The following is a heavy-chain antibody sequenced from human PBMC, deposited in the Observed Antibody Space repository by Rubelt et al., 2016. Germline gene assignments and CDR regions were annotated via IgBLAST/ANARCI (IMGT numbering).Heavy chain of an antibody. D-gene: IGHD6-13*01. V-gene: IGHV6-1*01. J-gene: IGHJ5*02. Sequence: QVQLQQSGPGLVKPSQTLSLTCAISGDSVSTNRIAWNWIRQSPSRGLEWLGRTYYSSQWYYDYAVSVKSRITINPDTSNNQFSLQLNSVTPDDTAVYYCARELIAAFDPWGQGTLVTVSS. CDR3: ARELIAAFDP. CDR1: GDSVSTNRIA. CDR2: TYYSSQWYY.